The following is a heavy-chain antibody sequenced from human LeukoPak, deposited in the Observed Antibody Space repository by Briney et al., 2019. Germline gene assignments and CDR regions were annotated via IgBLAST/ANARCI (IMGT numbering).Heavy chain of an antibody. CDR1: GSTFSSYR. Sequence: GGSLRLSCAASGSTFSSYRMNWVRQAPGKGLEWVSSISSSSSYIYYADSVKGRFTISRDNAKNSLYLQMNSLRAEDTAVYYCAGKSSSWYNDYYYGMDVWGQGTTVTVSS. CDR3: AGKSSSWYNDYYYGMDV. V-gene: IGHV3-21*01. D-gene: IGHD6-13*01. CDR2: ISSSSSYI. J-gene: IGHJ6*02.